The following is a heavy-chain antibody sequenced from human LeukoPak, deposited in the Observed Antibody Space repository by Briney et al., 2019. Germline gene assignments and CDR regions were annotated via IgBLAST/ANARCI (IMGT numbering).Heavy chain of an antibody. J-gene: IGHJ6*03. CDR3: ARFHSSGAHYYYYMDV. D-gene: IGHD6-19*01. CDR1: GGTFSSYA. Sequence: SVKVSCKASGGTFSSYAISWVRQAPGQGLEWMGGIIPIFGTANYAQKFQGRVTITADESTSTAYMELSSLRSEDTAVYYCARFHSSGAHYYYYMDVWGKGTTVTVSS. V-gene: IGHV1-69*01. CDR2: IIPIFGTA.